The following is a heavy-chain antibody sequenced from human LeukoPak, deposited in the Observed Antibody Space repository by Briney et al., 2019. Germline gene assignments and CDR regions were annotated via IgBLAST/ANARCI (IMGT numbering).Heavy chain of an antibody. V-gene: IGHV3-23*01. J-gene: IGHJ4*02. D-gene: IGHD3-22*01. CDR1: GFTFSSYA. Sequence: PGGSLRLSCAASGFTFSSYAMSWVRQAPGKGLEWVSAISGSGGSTYYADSVKGRFTISRDNSKNTLYLQMNSLRAEDTAVYYCANTPLIYGSTGYYNPHPFDYWGQGTLVTVSS. CDR3: ANTPLIYGSTGYYNPHPFDY. CDR2: ISGSGGST.